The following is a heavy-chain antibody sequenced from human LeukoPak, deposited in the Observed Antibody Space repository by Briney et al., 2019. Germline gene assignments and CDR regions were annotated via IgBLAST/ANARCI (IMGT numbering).Heavy chain of an antibody. Sequence: GGSLRLSCTASGFTFGDYAMSWVRQAPGKGLEWVGFIRSKTYGGTTEYAASVKGRFTISRDDSKSIAYLQMNSLKNEDTDVYYFTRDALSTCLPSRSYFWGQGTLVTVSS. CDR3: TRDALSTCLPSRSYF. CDR1: GFTFGDYA. D-gene: IGHD2-21*01. J-gene: IGHJ4*02. V-gene: IGHV3-49*04. CDR2: IRSKTYGGTT.